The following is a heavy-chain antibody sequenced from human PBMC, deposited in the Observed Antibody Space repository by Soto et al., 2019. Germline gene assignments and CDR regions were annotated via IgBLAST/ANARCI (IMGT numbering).Heavy chain of an antibody. D-gene: IGHD6-19*01. Sequence: GGSLRLSCAASGFSFSNYAMNWVRQAPGKGLEWVSGISGGGGGTYYADSVKGRFTISRDDSKNTLYLQLKSLRVEDTALYYCAKEFTVSGTPYFDYWGQGSLVTSPQ. CDR2: ISGGGGGT. V-gene: IGHV3-23*01. CDR3: AKEFTVSGTPYFDY. CDR1: GFSFSNYA. J-gene: IGHJ4*02.